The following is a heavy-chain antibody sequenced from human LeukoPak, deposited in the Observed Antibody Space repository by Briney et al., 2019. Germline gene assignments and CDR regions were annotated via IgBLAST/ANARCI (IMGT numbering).Heavy chain of an antibody. CDR1: GYTFTGYY. CDR3: ARVRFLESNQLDY. V-gene: IGHV1-2*04. D-gene: IGHD3-3*01. J-gene: IGHJ4*02. CDR2: INPNSGGT. Sequence: GASVKVSCKASGYTFTGYYMHWVRQAPGQGLEWMGWINPNSGGTNYAQKFQGWVTMTRDTSISTAYVELSRLRSDDTAVYYCARVRFLESNQLDYWGQGTLVTVSS.